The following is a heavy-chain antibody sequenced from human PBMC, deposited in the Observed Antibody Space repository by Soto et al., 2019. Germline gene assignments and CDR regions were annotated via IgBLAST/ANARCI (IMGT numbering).Heavy chain of an antibody. D-gene: IGHD4-17*01. V-gene: IGHV3-30*14. CDR1: GFTFSGYA. CDR3: ANGDIGEPFDY. J-gene: IGHJ4*02. Sequence: QVQLVESGGGVVQPGRSLRLSCAASGFTFSGYAMRWVRQAPGKGLEWVAVISYDGSNKYYADSVKGRFTISRDNSKNTLYLQINSLRAEDTAVYYCANGDIGEPFDYWFQGTLVTVSS. CDR2: ISYDGSNK.